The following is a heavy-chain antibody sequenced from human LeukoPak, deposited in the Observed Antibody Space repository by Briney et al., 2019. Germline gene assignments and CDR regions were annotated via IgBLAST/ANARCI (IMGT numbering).Heavy chain of an antibody. CDR1: GDSIASTIYY. CDR3: ARDRGSSRD. V-gene: IGHV4-61*01. J-gene: IGHJ4*02. CDR2: IYYSGST. Sequence: SETLSLTCSVSGDSIASTIYYWGWIRQPPGKGLEWIGYIYYSGSTNYNPSLKSRVTISVDTSKNQFSLKLSSVTAADTAVYYCARDRGSSRDWGQGTLVTVSS. D-gene: IGHD6-13*01.